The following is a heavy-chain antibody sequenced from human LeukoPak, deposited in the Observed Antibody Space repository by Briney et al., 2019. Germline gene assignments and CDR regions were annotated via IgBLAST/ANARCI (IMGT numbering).Heavy chain of an antibody. J-gene: IGHJ6*02. V-gene: IGHV4-39*07. CDR1: GGSISSGGYY. Sequence: PSQTLSLTCIVSGGSISSGGYYWSWIRQPPGKGLAWIGSIYYSGSTYYNPSLKSRVTISVDTSKNQFSLKLSSVTAADTAVYYCARAPTSRYYGMDVWGQGTTVTVSS. CDR3: ARAPTSRYYGMDV. CDR2: IYYSGST.